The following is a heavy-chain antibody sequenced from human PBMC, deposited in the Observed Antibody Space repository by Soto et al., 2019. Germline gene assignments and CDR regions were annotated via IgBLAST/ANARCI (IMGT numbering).Heavy chain of an antibody. CDR1: GASISSGNW. V-gene: IGHV4-4*02. Sequence: SETLSLTCAVSGASISSGNWWSWVRQSPGKGLEWLGEIYHSGSTNHNPSLKSRVTISVDTSKNQFSLKLSSVTAADTAVYYCARMEEWELPYWGQGTLVTVSS. D-gene: IGHD1-26*01. J-gene: IGHJ4*02. CDR2: IYHSGST. CDR3: ARMEEWELPY.